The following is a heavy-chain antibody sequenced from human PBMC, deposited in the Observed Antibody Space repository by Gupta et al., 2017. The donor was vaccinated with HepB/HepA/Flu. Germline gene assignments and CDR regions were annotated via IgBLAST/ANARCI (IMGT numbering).Heavy chain of an antibody. J-gene: IGHJ6*02. Sequence: QVQLVESEGGVVQPGRSLRLSCAASGFTFSSYGMHWVRQAPGKGLEWVAVIWYDGSNKYYADSVKGRFTISRDNSKNTLYLQMNSLRAEDTAVYYCARGSEPYYYDSSGSPYYYGMDVWGQGTTVTVSS. CDR3: ARGSEPYYYDSSGSPYYYGMDV. D-gene: IGHD3-22*01. CDR1: GFTFSSYG. V-gene: IGHV3-33*01. CDR2: IWYDGSNK.